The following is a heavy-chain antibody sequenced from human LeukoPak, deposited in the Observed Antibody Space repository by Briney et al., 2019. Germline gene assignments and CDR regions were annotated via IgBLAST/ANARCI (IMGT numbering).Heavy chain of an antibody. CDR3: AGEEGYCSSTSCYPFDY. Sequence: GGSLRLSCAASGFTFSGYAMSWVRQAPGKGLEWVSAISGSGGSTYYADSVKGRFTISRDNSKNTLYLQMNSLRAEDTAVYYCAGEEGYCSSTSCYPFDYWGQGTLVTVST. D-gene: IGHD2-2*01. J-gene: IGHJ4*02. CDR2: ISGSGGST. V-gene: IGHV3-23*01. CDR1: GFTFSGYA.